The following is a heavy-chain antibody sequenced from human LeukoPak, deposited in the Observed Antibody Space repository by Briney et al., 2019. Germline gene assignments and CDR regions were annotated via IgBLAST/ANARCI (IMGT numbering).Heavy chain of an antibody. D-gene: IGHD6-13*01. CDR2: ISWNSGSI. J-gene: IGHJ6*02. CDR3: AKDRSSSGPHYYGMDV. CDR1: GFTFDDYA. Sequence: GGSLRLSCAASGFTFDDYAMHWVRQAPGKGLEWVSGISWNSGSIGYADSVKGRFTISRDNAKNSLYLQMNSLRAEDTALYYCAKDRSSSGPHYYGMDVWGQGTTVTVSS. V-gene: IGHV3-9*01.